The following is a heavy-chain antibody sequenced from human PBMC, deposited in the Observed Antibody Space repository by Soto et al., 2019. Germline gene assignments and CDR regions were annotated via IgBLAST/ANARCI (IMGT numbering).Heavy chain of an antibody. CDR1: GFTFSSYA. CDR3: AKDPRGYSGYGIRDY. V-gene: IGHV3-23*01. Sequence: GGSLRLSCAASGFTFSSYAMSWVRQAPGKGLEWVSAISGSGGSTYYADSVKGRFTISRDNSKNTLYLQMNSLRAEDTAVYYCAKDPRGYSGYGIRDYWGQGTLVTVSS. D-gene: IGHD5-12*01. CDR2: ISGSGGST. J-gene: IGHJ4*02.